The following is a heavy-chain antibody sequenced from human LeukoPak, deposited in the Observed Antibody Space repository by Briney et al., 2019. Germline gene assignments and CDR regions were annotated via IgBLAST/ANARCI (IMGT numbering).Heavy chain of an antibody. V-gene: IGHV7-4-1*02. Sequence: EASVKVSCKASGYTFTSYAMNWVRQAPGQGLEWMGWINTNTGNPTYAQGFTGRFVFSLDTSVSTAYLQISSLKAEDTAVYYCARDLPLGGSYLPYYYYMDVWGKGTTVTVSS. D-gene: IGHD1-26*01. CDR2: INTNTGNP. J-gene: IGHJ6*03. CDR3: ARDLPLGGSYLPYYYYMDV. CDR1: GYTFTSYA.